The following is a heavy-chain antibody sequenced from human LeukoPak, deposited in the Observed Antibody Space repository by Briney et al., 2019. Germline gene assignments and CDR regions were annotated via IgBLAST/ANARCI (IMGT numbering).Heavy chain of an antibody. J-gene: IGHJ5*02. V-gene: IGHV5-51*01. CDR3: ARREYCSSTSCYRSGDWFDP. D-gene: IGHD2-2*01. CDR1: GYSFTSYW. Sequence: GESLKIPCKGSGYSFTSYWIGWVRQMPGKGLEWMGIIYPGDSDTRYSPSFQGQVTISADKSISTAYLQWSSLKASDTAMYYCARREYCSSTSCYRSGDWFDPWGQGTLVTVSS. CDR2: IYPGDSDT.